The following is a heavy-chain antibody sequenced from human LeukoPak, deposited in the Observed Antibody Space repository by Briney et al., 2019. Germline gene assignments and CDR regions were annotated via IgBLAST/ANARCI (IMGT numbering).Heavy chain of an antibody. CDR2: ISAYNGNT. D-gene: IGHD6-13*01. J-gene: IGHJ3*02. Sequence: ASVKVSCKASVYTFTSYGISWVRQAPGQGLEWMGWISAYNGNTNYAQKLQGRVTMTTDTSTSTAYMELRSLRSDDTAVYYCARVFRHSSSWYSAGDAFDIWGQGTMVTVAS. V-gene: IGHV1-18*01. CDR3: ARVFRHSSSWYSAGDAFDI. CDR1: VYTFTSYG.